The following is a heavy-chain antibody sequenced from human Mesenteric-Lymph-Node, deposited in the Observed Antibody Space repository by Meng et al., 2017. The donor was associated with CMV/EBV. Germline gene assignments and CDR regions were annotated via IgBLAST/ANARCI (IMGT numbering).Heavy chain of an antibody. CDR3: ARALFNPLFGVVILYYFDY. Sequence: GESLKISCAASGFTFSSYWMHWVRQAPGKGLVWVSRINSDGSSTSYADSVKGRFTISRDNAKNTLYLQMNSLRAEDTAVYYCARALFNPLFGVVILYYFDYWGQGTLVTVSS. D-gene: IGHD3-3*01. J-gene: IGHJ4*02. CDR2: INSDGSST. CDR1: GFTFSSYW. V-gene: IGHV3-74*01.